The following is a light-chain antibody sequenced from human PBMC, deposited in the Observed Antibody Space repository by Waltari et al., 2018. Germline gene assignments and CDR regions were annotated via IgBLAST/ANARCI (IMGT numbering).Light chain of an antibody. CDR2: DVT. CDR3: CSYVGSSTLM. J-gene: IGLJ3*02. CDR1: SSDVGTYNL. Sequence: QSALTQPASVSGSPGQSITISCTGSSSDVGTYNLVSWYQQQPGKVPKLLIYDVTKRPSGGSNRCSGSKSGNTASLTISGLQAEDEADYYCCSYVGSSTLMFGGGTKLTVL. V-gene: IGLV2-23*02.